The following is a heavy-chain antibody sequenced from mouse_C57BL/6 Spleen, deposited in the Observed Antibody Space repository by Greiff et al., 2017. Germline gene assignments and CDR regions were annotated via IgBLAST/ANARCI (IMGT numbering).Heavy chain of an antibody. CDR2: ILPGSGST. V-gene: IGHV1-9*01. Sequence: LMEPGASVKLSCKATGYTFTGYWIEWVKQRPGHGLEWLGEILPGSGSTNYNEKFKGKATFTADTSSNTAYMQLSSLTTEDSAIYYCARRGLRPLYYYAMDYWGQGTSVTVSS. J-gene: IGHJ4*01. CDR3: ARRGLRPLYYYAMDY. D-gene: IGHD2-2*01. CDR1: GYTFTGYW.